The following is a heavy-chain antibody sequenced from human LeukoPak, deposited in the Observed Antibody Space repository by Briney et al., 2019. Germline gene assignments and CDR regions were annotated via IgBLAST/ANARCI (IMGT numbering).Heavy chain of an antibody. CDR3: ARHRYDSSGSKFDY. V-gene: IGHV4-39*01. D-gene: IGHD3-22*01. CDR2: INYSVSP. Sequence: SETLSLTCTVPGGSISSSSNYSGWTRHPPGKGLEWIGSINYSVSPYSTPALNSRFTISVDTSTNQSSLKLSSVTAADTAVYYCARHRYDSSGSKFDYWGQGTLVTVSS. J-gene: IGHJ4*02. CDR1: GGSISSSSNY.